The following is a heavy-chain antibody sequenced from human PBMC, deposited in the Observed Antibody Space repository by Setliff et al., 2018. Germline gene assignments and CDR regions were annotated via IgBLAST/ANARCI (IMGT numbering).Heavy chain of an antibody. J-gene: IGHJ4*02. CDR1: GFTFSGSA. D-gene: IGHD6-19*01. Sequence: PGGSLRLSCAVSGFTFSGSAVHWVRQASGKGLEWVGRIRSKAFSYATRYTASVEGRFTISRDDSKNMAYLQMNSLRTEDTAVYYCTRRSANSSADWGQGTLVTVSS. CDR3: TRRSANSSAD. CDR2: IRSKAFSYAT. V-gene: IGHV3-73*01.